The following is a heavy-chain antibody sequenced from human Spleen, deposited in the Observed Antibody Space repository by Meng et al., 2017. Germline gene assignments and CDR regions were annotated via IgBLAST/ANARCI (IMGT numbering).Heavy chain of an antibody. CDR2: ISWNSGSI. CDR1: GFTFRKAW. Sequence: SLKISCTVSGFTFRKAWMTWVRQAPGKGLEWVSGISWNSGSIGYADSVKGRFTISRDNAKNSLYLQMNSLRAEDTALYYCAKEGYDILTPGAVYWYFDLWGRGTLVTVSS. D-gene: IGHD3-9*01. CDR3: AKEGYDILTPGAVYWYFDL. V-gene: IGHV3-9*01. J-gene: IGHJ2*01.